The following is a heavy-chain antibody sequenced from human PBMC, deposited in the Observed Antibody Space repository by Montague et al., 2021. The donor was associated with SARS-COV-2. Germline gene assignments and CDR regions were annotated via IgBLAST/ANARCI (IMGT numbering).Heavy chain of an antibody. V-gene: IGHV4-59*01. J-gene: IGHJ4*02. CDR2: IYYSGST. CDR3: ARYYYDFWSGYYSHYYFDY. D-gene: IGHD3-3*01. CDR1: GGSISSYY. Sequence: SETLSLTCTVSGGSISSYYWSWIRQPPAKGLEWIGYIYYSGSTNYNPSLKSRVTISVDTSKNQFSLKLSSVTAADTAVYYCARYYYDFWSGYYSHYYFDYWGQGTLVTVSS.